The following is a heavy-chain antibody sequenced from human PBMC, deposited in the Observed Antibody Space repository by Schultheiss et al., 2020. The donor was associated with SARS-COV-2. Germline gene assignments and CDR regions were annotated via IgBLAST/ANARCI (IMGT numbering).Heavy chain of an antibody. V-gene: IGHV4-39*02. D-gene: IGHD3-3*01. CDR3: AREDFWSGNHNWFDP. Sequence: SETLSLTCTVSGGSISSSSYYWGWIRQPPGKGLEWIGSIYYSGSTYYNPSLKSRVTISVDTSKNQFSLKLSSVTAADTAVYYCAREDFWSGNHNWFDPWGQGTLVTVSS. J-gene: IGHJ5*02. CDR2: IYYSGST. CDR1: GGSISSSSYY.